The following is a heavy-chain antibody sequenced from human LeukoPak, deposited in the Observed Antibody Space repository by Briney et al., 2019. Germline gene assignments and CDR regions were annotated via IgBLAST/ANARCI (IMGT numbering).Heavy chain of an antibody. V-gene: IGHV3-23*01. CDR3: AMGWYSSAWG. CDR1: GFTFSSYW. CDR2: IGSRGADT. Sequence: PGGSLRLSCTASGFTFSSYWMHWVRQAPGKGLEWVSGIGSRGADTYYADTVKGRFTISRDNYKNTLYLQMNSLRAEDAAVFYCAMGWYSSAWGWGQGTLVTVDS. D-gene: IGHD6-19*01. J-gene: IGHJ4*02.